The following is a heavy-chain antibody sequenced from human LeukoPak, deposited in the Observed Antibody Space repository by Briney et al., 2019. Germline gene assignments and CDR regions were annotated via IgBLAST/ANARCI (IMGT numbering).Heavy chain of an antibody. Sequence: ASVKVSCEASGYTFTSFDINWVRQAAGQGLEWMGWMNPKSGNTGYAQKFQGRVTMTRSTSKSTAYLELGSPTSEDTAVYYCTRGSQNCASASCYNFWGQGTLVTVSS. CDR3: TRGSQNCASASCYNF. D-gene: IGHD2-2*02. J-gene: IGHJ4*02. CDR2: MNPKSGNT. CDR1: GYTFTSFD. V-gene: IGHV1-8*01.